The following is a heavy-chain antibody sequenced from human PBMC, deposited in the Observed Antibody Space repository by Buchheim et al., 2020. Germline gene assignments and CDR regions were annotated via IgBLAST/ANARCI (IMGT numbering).Heavy chain of an antibody. CDR3: ARDRGEYSSSLYNWFDP. CDR2: IWYDGSNK. V-gene: IGHV3-33*01. D-gene: IGHD6-6*01. Sequence: QVQLVESGGGVVQPGKSLRLSCAASGFTFSSYGMHWVRQAPGKGLEWVAVIWYDGSNKYYADSVTGRFTISRDNSKNTLYLQMNSLRAEDTAVYYCARDRGEYSSSLYNWFDPWGQGTL. CDR1: GFTFSSYG. J-gene: IGHJ5*02.